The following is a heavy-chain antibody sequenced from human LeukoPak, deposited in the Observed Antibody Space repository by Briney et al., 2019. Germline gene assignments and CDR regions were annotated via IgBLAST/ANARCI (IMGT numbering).Heavy chain of an antibody. J-gene: IGHJ3*02. CDR1: GFTFSSYG. V-gene: IGHV3-30*02. Sequence: GGSLRLSCAASGFTFSSYGMHWVRQAPGKGLEWVAFIRYDGSNKYYADSVKGRFTISRDNSKNTLYLQMNSLRAEDTAVYYCARGDDILTGYSQYDAFDIWGQGTMVTVSS. CDR2: IRYDGSNK. CDR3: ARGDDILTGYSQYDAFDI. D-gene: IGHD3-9*01.